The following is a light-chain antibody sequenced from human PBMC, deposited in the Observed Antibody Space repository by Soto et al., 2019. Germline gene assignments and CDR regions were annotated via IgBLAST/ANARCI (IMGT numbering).Light chain of an antibody. CDR3: SSYTSSSTYV. CDR2: EVS. J-gene: IGLJ1*01. V-gene: IGLV2-14*01. CDR1: SSDVGGYNY. Sequence: QSALTQPASVSGSPGQSITISCTGTSSDVGGYNYVSWYQQNPGKAPKLMIFEVSNRPSGVSNRFSGSKSGNTASLTISGLQAEDEAYYYCSSYTSSSTYVFGTGTKLTVL.